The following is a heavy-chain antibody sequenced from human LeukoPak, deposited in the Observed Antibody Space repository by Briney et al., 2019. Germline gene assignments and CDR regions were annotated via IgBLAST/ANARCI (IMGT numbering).Heavy chain of an antibody. Sequence: SETLSLTCTVSGGSISSYYWSWIRQPPGKGLEWIGYIYYSGSTNYNPSLKSRVTISVDTSKNQFSLKQSSVTAADTAVYYCARDAIAVAGTYYYYYGMDVWGKGTTVTVSS. D-gene: IGHD6-19*01. V-gene: IGHV4-59*01. J-gene: IGHJ6*04. CDR2: IYYSGST. CDR3: ARDAIAVAGTYYYYYGMDV. CDR1: GGSISSYY.